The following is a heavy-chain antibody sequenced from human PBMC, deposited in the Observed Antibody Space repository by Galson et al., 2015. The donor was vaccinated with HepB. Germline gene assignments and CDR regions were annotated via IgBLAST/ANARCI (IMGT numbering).Heavy chain of an antibody. Sequence: PALVKPTQTLTLTCTFSGFSLSTSGVGVGWIRQPPGKALEWLALIYWNDDKRYSPSLKSRLTITKDTSKNQVVLTMTNMDPVDTATYYCAHLIMITFGGGKDAFDIWGQGTMVTVSS. J-gene: IGHJ3*02. V-gene: IGHV2-5*01. CDR3: AHLIMITFGGGKDAFDI. D-gene: IGHD3-16*01. CDR1: GFSLSTSGVG. CDR2: IYWNDDK.